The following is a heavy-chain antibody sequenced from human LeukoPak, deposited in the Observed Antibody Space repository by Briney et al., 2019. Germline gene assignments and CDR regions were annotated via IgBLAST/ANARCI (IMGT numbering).Heavy chain of an antibody. CDR3: ARVGDYEGLDY. J-gene: IGHJ4*02. Sequence: PGGSLRLSCATSGFTFSNYAIHWVRQAPGKGLEWVALISYDGNSKYYADSVKGRFTISRDNSGNTLYLQMDSLRAEDTAVYYCARVGDYEGLDYWGQGTLVTVSS. V-gene: IGHV3-30-3*01. CDR1: GFTFSNYA. D-gene: IGHD4-17*01. CDR2: ISYDGNSK.